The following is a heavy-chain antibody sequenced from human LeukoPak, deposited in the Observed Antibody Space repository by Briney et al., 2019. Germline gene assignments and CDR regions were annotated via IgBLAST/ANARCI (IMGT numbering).Heavy chain of an antibody. V-gene: IGHV4-59*01. Sequence: SETLSLTCTASVDSISSYYWSWIRQSPEKGLEWIGYISYSGNTNYNPSLKSRVTISFDTSKNQFSLKLRSVTAADTALYYCARLSFSSSRTTYWYLDLWGRGLLVTVSS. D-gene: IGHD6-13*01. CDR1: VDSISSYY. J-gene: IGHJ2*01. CDR3: ARLSFSSSRTTYWYLDL. CDR2: ISYSGNT.